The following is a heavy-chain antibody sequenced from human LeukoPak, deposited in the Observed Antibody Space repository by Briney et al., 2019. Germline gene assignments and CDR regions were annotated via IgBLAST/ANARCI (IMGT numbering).Heavy chain of an antibody. Sequence: HPGGSLRLPCAASGFTFSSYAMSWVRQAPGKGLEWVSAISGSGGSTYYADSVKGRFIISRDNSNNILYLQMDSLRAEDTATYYCVRGPVWFFGRQSSYYYDHWGQGTLVTVSS. D-gene: IGHD3-3*01. V-gene: IGHV3-23*01. J-gene: IGHJ4*02. CDR2: ISGSGGST. CDR3: VRGPVWFFGRQSSYYYDH. CDR1: GFTFSSYA.